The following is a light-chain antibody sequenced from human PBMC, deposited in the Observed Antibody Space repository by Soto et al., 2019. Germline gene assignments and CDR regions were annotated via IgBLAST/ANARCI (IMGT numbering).Light chain of an antibody. CDR1: TGAVTSGHF. J-gene: IGLJ2*01. CDR3: RLFYGGAGV. CDR2: STN. Sequence: QAVVTQEPSLTVSPGGRVTLTCASSTGAVTSGHFPTWFQQKPGQAPRTVIYSTNNRHSWTPARFSGSLLGGKAALTLSGVRPDDEADYYCRLFYGGAGVFGGGTKVTVL. V-gene: IGLV7-43*01.